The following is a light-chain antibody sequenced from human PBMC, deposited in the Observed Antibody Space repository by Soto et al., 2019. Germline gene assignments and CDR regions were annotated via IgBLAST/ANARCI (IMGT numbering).Light chain of an antibody. Sequence: DIQMTQSPSTLSASVGDRITITCRASQSVGTWLAWYQQKPGKAPKVLIYKASSLESGVPSRFSRSGSRTEFTLTIRSLQPDDFATYYCQQYHSYWTFGPGTKVDIK. J-gene: IGKJ1*01. CDR3: QQYHSYWT. CDR1: QSVGTW. CDR2: KAS. V-gene: IGKV1-5*03.